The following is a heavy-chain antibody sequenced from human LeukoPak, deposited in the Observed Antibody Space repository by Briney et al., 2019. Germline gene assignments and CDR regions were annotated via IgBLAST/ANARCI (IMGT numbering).Heavy chain of an antibody. J-gene: IGHJ4*02. CDR2: MNPQSGDT. V-gene: IGHV1-8*01. D-gene: IGHD3-22*01. CDR3: ARDLGSNFYYALDY. CDR1: GYTFTSYD. Sequence: GASVKVSCTASGYTFTSYDINWVRQATGQGLEWMGWMNPQSGDTDYAQKFQGRVTMTRSPSITTAYMELTSLTYEDTAVYYCARDLGSNFYYALDYWGQGTLVTVSS.